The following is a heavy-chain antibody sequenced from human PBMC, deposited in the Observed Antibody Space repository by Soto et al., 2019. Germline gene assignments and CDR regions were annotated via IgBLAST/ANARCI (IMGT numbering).Heavy chain of an antibody. CDR3: AKGGGYTYGLLRY. CDR1: GFPFDDYA. Sequence: DVQLVESGGVVVQPGGSLRLSCAASGFPFDDYAMNWVRQTPGKGLEWVSHIDWDCGSTYYADSVKGRFTISRDNHKNSLYLHMNSLRTEDTALYYCAKGGGYTYGLLRYWGQGTLVTVSS. V-gene: IGHV3-43D*04. D-gene: IGHD5-18*01. CDR2: IDWDCGST. J-gene: IGHJ4*02.